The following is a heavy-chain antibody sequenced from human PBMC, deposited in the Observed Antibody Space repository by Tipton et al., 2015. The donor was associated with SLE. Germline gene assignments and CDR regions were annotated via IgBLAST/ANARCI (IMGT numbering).Heavy chain of an antibody. D-gene: IGHD3-22*01. J-gene: IGHJ4*02. CDR2: ISAYNGNR. Sequence: QLVQSGAEVKKPGASVKVSCTASGYTFTTYFITWVRQAPGQGLEWMGWISAYNGNRKYAKKVQGRVTMTTDTSTSTAYLELRSLRFDDTAVYYCARHIYNTSGGPFDYWGQGTLVTVSS. V-gene: IGHV1-18*04. CDR1: GYTFTTYF. CDR3: ARHIYNTSGGPFDY.